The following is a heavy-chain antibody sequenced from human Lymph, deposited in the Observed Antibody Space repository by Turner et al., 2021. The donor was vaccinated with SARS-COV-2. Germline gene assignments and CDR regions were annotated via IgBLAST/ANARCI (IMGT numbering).Heavy chain of an antibody. J-gene: IGHJ4*02. D-gene: IGHD5-12*01. CDR1: GLTFDDYA. V-gene: IGHV3-43*02. CDR3: AKEGLSGRRLQFVPYFAY. Sequence: EVQLVESGGGVVQPGGSLRLSCAASGLTFDDYAMHWVRQAPGKGLEWFSLISGDGGSTYYADSVKGRFTISRDDSKNSLYLQINSLRTEDTALYYCAKEGLSGRRLQFVPYFAYWGQGTLVSVSS. CDR2: ISGDGGST.